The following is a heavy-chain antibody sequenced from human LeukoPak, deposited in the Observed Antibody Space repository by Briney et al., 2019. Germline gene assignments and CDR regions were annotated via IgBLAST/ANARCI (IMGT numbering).Heavy chain of an antibody. V-gene: IGHV1-2*06. CDR3: ARELRITMVRGVMNY. CDR1: GYTFTGYY. J-gene: IGHJ4*02. D-gene: IGHD3-10*01. CDR2: INPNSGGT. Sequence: ASVKVSCEASGYTFTGYYMHWVRQAPGQGLEWMGRINPNSGGTNYAQKFQGRVTMTRDTSISTAYMELSRLRSDDTAVYYCARELRITMVRGVMNYWGQGTLVTVFS.